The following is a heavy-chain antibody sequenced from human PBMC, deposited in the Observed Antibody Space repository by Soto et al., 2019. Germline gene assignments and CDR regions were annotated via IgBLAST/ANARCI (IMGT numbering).Heavy chain of an antibody. D-gene: IGHD3-22*01. CDR3: ARVGYDASGYYPSWFDP. V-gene: IGHV4-39*01. CDR1: GGSVTNTSYY. Sequence: SEILSLTCTVSGGSVTNTSYYWGWIRQPPAKGLEWIGSVYYSGDAYYSPSLRSRATISIDTSKNQFSLILNSVTATDTALYYCARVGYDASGYYPSWFDPWGQGTLVTVSS. CDR2: VYYSGDA. J-gene: IGHJ5*02.